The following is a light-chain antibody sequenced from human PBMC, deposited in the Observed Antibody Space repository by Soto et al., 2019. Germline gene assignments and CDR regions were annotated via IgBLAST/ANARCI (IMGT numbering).Light chain of an antibody. CDR2: EVS. J-gene: IGLJ2*01. V-gene: IGLV2-14*01. CDR3: QVWDSSSDQGV. CDR1: NSDVGRYNY. Sequence: QSALTQPASVSGSPGQSITISCTGTNSDVGRYNYVSWYQQQPGKAPKLMIYEVSNRPSGIPERFSGSNSGNTATLTISRVEAGDEADYYCQVWDSSSDQGVFGGGTKLTVL.